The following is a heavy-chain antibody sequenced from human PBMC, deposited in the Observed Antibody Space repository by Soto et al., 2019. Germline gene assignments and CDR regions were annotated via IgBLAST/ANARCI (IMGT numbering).Heavy chain of an antibody. CDR1: GGSVNTGDNY. CDR3: AREPLAGMDV. Sequence: HVQLHQSGPRLVKPSQTLSLECSVIGGSVNTGDNYWSWVRQSPGRGLEWIGYIYHTGNTFYNPALENRVTMSVDASKNQFSLTLTSVTAADTAVYFCAREPLAGMDVWGEGTNVTVSS. V-gene: IGHV4-30-4*01. J-gene: IGHJ6*04. CDR2: IYHTGNT.